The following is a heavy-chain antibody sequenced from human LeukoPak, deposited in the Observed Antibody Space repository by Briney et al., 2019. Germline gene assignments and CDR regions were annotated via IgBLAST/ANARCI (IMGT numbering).Heavy chain of an antibody. D-gene: IGHD2-15*01. V-gene: IGHV3-21*01. CDR3: ARVLRYCSGGNCYSGGLGYMDV. CDR1: GFIFSKYT. Sequence: PGGSLRLSCAASGFIFSKYTMNWVRQAPGKGLEWVSSISSSSTYIYYADSVKGRFTISRDNAKDSLYLQMNSLRAEDTAVYYCARVLRYCSGGNCYSGGLGYMDVWGKGTTVTISS. J-gene: IGHJ6*03. CDR2: ISSSSTYI.